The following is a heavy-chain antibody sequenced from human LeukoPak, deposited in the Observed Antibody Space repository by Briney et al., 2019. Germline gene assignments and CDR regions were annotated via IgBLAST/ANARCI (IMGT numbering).Heavy chain of an antibody. CDR2: IRYDGSNK. CDR3: AKDAAPGNYYGSGSLDYYYYMDV. CDR1: GFTFSRYG. Sequence: GGSLRLSCAASGFTFSRYGMHWVRQAPGKGLEWVAFIRYDGSNKYYADSVRGRFTISRDNSKNTLYLQMNSLRAEDTAVYYCAKDAAPGNYYGSGSLDYYYYMDVWGKGTTVTISS. V-gene: IGHV3-30*02. J-gene: IGHJ6*03. D-gene: IGHD3-10*01.